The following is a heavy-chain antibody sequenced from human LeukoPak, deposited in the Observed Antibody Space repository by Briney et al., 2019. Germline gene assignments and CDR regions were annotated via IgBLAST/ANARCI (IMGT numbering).Heavy chain of an antibody. Sequence: ASVKVSCKASGYTFTSYDINWVRQATGQGLEGMGWMNPNSGNTGYAQKFQGRVTITRNTSISTAYMELSSLRSEDTAVYYCARGRRVVPAAIRRAMGQNYYYYYMDVWGKGTTVTVSS. CDR2: MNPNSGNT. CDR3: ARGRRVVPAAIRRAMGQNYYYYYMDV. V-gene: IGHV1-8*03. CDR1: GYTFTSYD. D-gene: IGHD2-2*02. J-gene: IGHJ6*03.